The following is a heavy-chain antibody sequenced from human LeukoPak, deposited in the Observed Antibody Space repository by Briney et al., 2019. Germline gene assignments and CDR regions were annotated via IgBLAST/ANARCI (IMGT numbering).Heavy chain of an antibody. CDR2: ISGSGGST. CDR3: AKDSGYDSSGYPFNWFDP. J-gene: IGHJ5*02. CDR1: GFTFSSYA. V-gene: IGHV3-23*01. Sequence: PGGSLRLSCAASGFTFSSYATSWVRQAPGKGLEWVSAISGSGGSTYYADSVKGRFTISRDNSKNTLYLQMNSLRAEDTAVYYCAKDSGYDSSGYPFNWFDPWGQGTLVTVSS. D-gene: IGHD3-22*01.